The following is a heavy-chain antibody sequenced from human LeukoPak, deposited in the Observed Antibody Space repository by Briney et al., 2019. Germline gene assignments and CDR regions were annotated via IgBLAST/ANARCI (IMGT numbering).Heavy chain of an antibody. D-gene: IGHD6-13*01. J-gene: IGHJ4*02. Sequence: GRSLRLSCAASGFTFSSYSMHWVRQTPGKGLEWVAVISYDGSHQFHPDSVKARFTISRDNSKNTLYLEASSLKAEDTAVYYCARDSKTAAGTFDFWGQGTLVTVSS. V-gene: IGHV3-30*04. CDR2: ISYDGSHQ. CDR3: ARDSKTAAGTFDF. CDR1: GFTFSSYS.